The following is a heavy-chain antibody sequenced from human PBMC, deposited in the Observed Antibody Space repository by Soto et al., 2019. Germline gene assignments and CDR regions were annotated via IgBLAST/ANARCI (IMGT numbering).Heavy chain of an antibody. Sequence: GASVKVSCKASGYTFTSYAMHWVRQAPGQRLEWMGWINAGNGNTKYSQKFQGRVTITRDTSASTAYMELSSLRSEDTAVYYCARDGVLRYFGAPAPHWYFDLWGRGTLVTVSS. CDR2: INAGNGNT. J-gene: IGHJ2*01. CDR1: GYTFTSYA. V-gene: IGHV1-3*01. CDR3: ARDGVLRYFGAPAPHWYFDL. D-gene: IGHD3-9*01.